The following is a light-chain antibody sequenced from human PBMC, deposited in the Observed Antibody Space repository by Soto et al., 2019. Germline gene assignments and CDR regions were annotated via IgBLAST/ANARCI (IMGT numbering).Light chain of an antibody. J-gene: IGKJ5*01. V-gene: IGKV1-5*01. CDR1: QSITSY. Sequence: DIQMTQSPSSLSASVGDRVTITCRASQSITSYLNWYQQKPGKVPKLLIYAASSLESGVPSRFSGSGSGTEFTLTISSLQPDDFATYYCQQYNSYSSSITFGQGTRLEIK. CDR3: QQYNSYSSSIT. CDR2: AAS.